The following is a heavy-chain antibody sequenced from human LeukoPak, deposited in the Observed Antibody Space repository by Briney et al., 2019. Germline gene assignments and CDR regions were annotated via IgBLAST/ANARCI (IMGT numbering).Heavy chain of an antibody. V-gene: IGHV3-9*01. CDR3: AKAPAYYYDSSGPFDY. CDR2: ISWNSGRI. D-gene: IGHD3-22*01. Sequence: GRSLRLPCAASGFTFDDYAMHWVRQAPGKGLEWVSGISWNSGRIGYADSVKGRFTISRDNAKNSLYLQMNNLRAEDTALYYCAKAPAYYYDSSGPFDYWGQGTLVTVSS. J-gene: IGHJ4*02. CDR1: GFTFDDYA.